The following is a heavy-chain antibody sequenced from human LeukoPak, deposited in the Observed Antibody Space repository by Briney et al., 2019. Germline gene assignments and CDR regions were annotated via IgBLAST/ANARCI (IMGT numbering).Heavy chain of an antibody. CDR2: IIPILGIA. V-gene: IGHV1-69*04. CDR1: GGTFSSYA. J-gene: IGHJ3*02. Sequence: GASVKVSCKASGGTFSSYAISWVRQAPGQGLEWMGRIIPILGIANYAQKFQGRVTITADKSTSTAYMELSSLRSEDTAVYYCARDTETVAGSSDAFDIWGQGTMVTVSS. CDR3: ARDTETVAGSSDAFDI. D-gene: IGHD6-19*01.